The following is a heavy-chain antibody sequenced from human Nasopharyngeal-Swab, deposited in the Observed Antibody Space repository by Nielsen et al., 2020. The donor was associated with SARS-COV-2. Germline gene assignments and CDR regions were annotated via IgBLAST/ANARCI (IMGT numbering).Heavy chain of an antibody. J-gene: IGHJ5*02. CDR1: GDSISTGRYS. CDR2: LYYSGTT. D-gene: IGHD6-13*01. Sequence: SETLSLTCAVSGDSISTGRYSWVWIRQPPGKGLEWIVSLYYSGTTYYNPSLKSRVTISVDTSTNQFSRKLNSATAADTAVYYCARWSSWYNWLDPWGQGTQVIVSS. V-gene: IGHV4-39*01. CDR3: ARWSSWYNWLDP.